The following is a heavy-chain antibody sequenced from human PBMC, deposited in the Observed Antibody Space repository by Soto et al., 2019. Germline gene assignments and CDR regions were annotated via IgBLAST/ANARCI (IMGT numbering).Heavy chain of an antibody. J-gene: IGHJ4*02. CDR3: ARDFPTDGYVSGRSNY. CDR2: VNDRGNT. V-gene: IGHV4-59*01. D-gene: IGHD6-19*01. CDR1: GGSISGFF. Sequence: QVQLQESGPGLVKLAETLSLICTVSGGSISGFFLSWIRQPPGKGLEWIGYVNDRGNTNYNPCLKSRDTISVDTSKSQFSLKLSSVTAADTAVYYSARDFPTDGYVSGRSNYWGQGTLVTVSS.